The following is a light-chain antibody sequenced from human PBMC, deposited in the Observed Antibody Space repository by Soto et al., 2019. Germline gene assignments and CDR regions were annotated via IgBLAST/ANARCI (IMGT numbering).Light chain of an antibody. CDR3: QRSYSAPPLT. V-gene: IGKV1-5*03. CDR2: KAS. CDR1: QTISSW. Sequence: DIQMTQSPSTLSGSVGDRVTITCRASQTISSWLAWYQQKPGKAPKLLIYKASTLKSGVPSRFSGSGSGTEFTLTISSLQPDDFATYYCQRSYSAPPLTFGGGTKVEIK. J-gene: IGKJ4*01.